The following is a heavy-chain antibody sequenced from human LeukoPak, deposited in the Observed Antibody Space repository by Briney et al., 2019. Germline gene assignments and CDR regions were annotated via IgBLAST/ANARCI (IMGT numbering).Heavy chain of an antibody. CDR1: GGSISSGGYY. CDR3: AREPGPYSSSWYFTNNWFDP. V-gene: IGHV4-30-2*01. D-gene: IGHD6-13*01. CDR2: IYHSVST. J-gene: IGHJ5*02. Sequence: SETLSLTCTVSGGSISSGGYYWSWIRQPPGRGLEWIGYIYHSVSTYYNPSLKSRVTISVDRSKNQFSLKLSSVTAADTAVYYCAREPGPYSSSWYFTNNWFDPWGQGTLVTVSS.